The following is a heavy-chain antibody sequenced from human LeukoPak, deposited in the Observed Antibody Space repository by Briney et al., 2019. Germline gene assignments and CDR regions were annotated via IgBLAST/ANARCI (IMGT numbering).Heavy chain of an antibody. V-gene: IGHV1-18*01. J-gene: IGHJ4*02. D-gene: IGHD3-22*01. CDR1: GYTFTSYA. CDR3: ARGGYYYDSSGFPEDY. Sequence: GASVKVSCKASGYTFTSYAMNWVRQAPGQGLEWMGWISAYNGNTNYAQKLQGRVTMTTDTSTSTAYMELRSLRSDDTAVYYCARGGYYYDSSGFPEDYWGQGTLVTVSS. CDR2: ISAYNGNT.